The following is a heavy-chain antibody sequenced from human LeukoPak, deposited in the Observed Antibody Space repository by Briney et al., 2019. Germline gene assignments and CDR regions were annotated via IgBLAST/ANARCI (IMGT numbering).Heavy chain of an antibody. D-gene: IGHD3/OR15-3a*01. J-gene: IGHJ4*02. V-gene: IGHV3-11*05. Sequence: GGSLRLSCAASGFSFSDHYMSWIRQAPGKGLEGVSHITSSSGSTNYADSVKGRFTISRDNAKNSLYLQMNSLRADDTAVYYCARGHSGLDHWGQGTLVTVSP. CDR3: ARGHSGLDH. CDR1: GFSFSDHY. CDR2: ITSSSGST.